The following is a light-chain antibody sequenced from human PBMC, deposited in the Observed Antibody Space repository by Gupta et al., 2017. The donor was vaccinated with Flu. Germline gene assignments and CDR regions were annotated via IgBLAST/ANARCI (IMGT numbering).Light chain of an antibody. J-gene: IGLJ3*02. CDR3: AEWADSMSGKAV. V-gene: IGLV1-47*01. Sequence: QSLLTQPPSASGTPGQRVTISCSGSSSNIGSNYVHWYQQLPGTAPTLRIVMKNQRPSGVHDRFAVYISGTYASRATTGHRSEDEAEDDGAEWADSMSGKAVFGGGTKLTVL. CDR1: SSNIGSNY. CDR2: MKN.